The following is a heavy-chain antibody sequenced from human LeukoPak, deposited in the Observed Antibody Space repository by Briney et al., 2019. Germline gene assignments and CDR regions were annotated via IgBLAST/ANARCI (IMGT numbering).Heavy chain of an antibody. J-gene: IGHJ4*02. CDR1: GGSISSGDYY. CDR2: IYYSGST. V-gene: IGHV4-30-4*01. Sequence: PSETLSLTCTVSGGSISSGDYYWSWIRQPPGKGLEWIGYIYYSGSTYYNPSLKSRVTISVDMSKNQFSLKLSSVTAADTAVYYCARTYYGSGSYYSHWGQGTLVTVSS. CDR3: ARTYYGSGSYYSH. D-gene: IGHD3-10*01.